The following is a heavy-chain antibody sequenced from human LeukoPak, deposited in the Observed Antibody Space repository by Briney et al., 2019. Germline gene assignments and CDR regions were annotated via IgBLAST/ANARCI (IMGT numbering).Heavy chain of an antibody. V-gene: IGHV3-74*01. CDR1: GFTFSSNW. CDR3: VRDLGGRSAH. D-gene: IGHD1-26*01. J-gene: IGHJ4*02. Sequence: GGSLRLSCAASGFTFSSNWMHWVRQAPGKGLVWVSRINEDGSTTNYADSVKGRFTISRDNAKNTLYLQMNSLRAEDTAVYYCVRDLGGRSAHWGQGTLVTVSS. CDR2: INEDGSTT.